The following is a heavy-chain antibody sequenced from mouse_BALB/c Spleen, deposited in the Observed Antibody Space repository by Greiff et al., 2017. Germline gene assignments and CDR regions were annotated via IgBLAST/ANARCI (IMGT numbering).Heavy chain of an antibody. CDR2: IDPENGNT. J-gene: IGHJ2*01. D-gene: IGHD2-4*01. Sequence: EVQLQQSGAELVRPGALVKLSCKASGFNIKDYYMHWVKQRPEQGLEWIGWIDPENGNTIYDPKFQGKASITADTSSNTAYLQLSSLTSEDTAVYYCARRLILDYWGQGTTLTVSS. CDR3: ARRLILDY. CDR1: GFNIKDYY. V-gene: IGHV14-1*02.